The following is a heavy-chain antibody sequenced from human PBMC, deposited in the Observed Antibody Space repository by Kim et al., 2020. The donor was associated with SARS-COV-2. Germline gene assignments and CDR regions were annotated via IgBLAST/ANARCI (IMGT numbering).Heavy chain of an antibody. CDR3: ARERTFHSGGYSGYDPGAFDY. V-gene: IGHV3-21*01. J-gene: IGHJ4*02. D-gene: IGHD5-12*01. Sequence: GGSLRLSCAASGFTFSSYSMNWVRQAPGKGLEWVSSISSSSSYIYYADSVKGRFTISRDNAKNSLYLQMNSLRAEDTAVYYCARERTFHSGGYSGYDPGAFDYWGQGTLVTVSS. CDR2: ISSSSSYI. CDR1: GFTFSSYS.